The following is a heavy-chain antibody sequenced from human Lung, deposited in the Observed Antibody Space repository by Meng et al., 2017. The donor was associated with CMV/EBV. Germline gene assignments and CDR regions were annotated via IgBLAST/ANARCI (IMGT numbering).Heavy chain of an antibody. CDR2: INPNSGGT. J-gene: IGHJ4*02. D-gene: IGHD3-3*01. CDR3: ARDPPEDFWSGYYTTGTDY. CDR1: GYTFTGYH. Sequence: ASXXVSXKASGYTFTGYHMHWVRQAPGQGLEWMGWINPNSGGTNYAQKFQGRVTMTRDTSISTAYMELSRLRSDDTAVYYCARDPPEDFWSGYYTTGTDYWXQGTLVTVSS. V-gene: IGHV1-2*02.